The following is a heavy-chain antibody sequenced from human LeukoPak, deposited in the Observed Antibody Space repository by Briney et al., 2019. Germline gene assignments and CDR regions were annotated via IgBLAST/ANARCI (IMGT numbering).Heavy chain of an antibody. CDR2: FDPEDGET. Sequence: ASVKVSCKVSGYTLTESSMHWLRQARGKGLEWMGGFDPEDGETIYAQKFQDRVTITEDTSTGTAYMELSILRSEDAAVYYCATAGYSYGYGAFDIWGQGTMVTVSS. J-gene: IGHJ3*02. CDR3: ATAGYSYGYGAFDI. D-gene: IGHD5-18*01. CDR1: GYTLTESS. V-gene: IGHV1-24*01.